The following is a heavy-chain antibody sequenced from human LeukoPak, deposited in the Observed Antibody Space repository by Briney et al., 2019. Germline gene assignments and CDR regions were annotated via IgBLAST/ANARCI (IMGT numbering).Heavy chain of an antibody. J-gene: IGHJ4*02. Sequence: PGGSLRLSCVASGFTYKDYTINWVRQAPGQRLEWVSAVGGGGREIYYSDSVKGRFTISRDNSKNTVYLQMSSLEAKDAAVYYCARDSYYYDSSGYQFDYWGQGTLVTVSS. CDR1: GFTYKDYT. CDR3: ARDSYYYDSSGYQFDY. CDR2: VGGGGREI. D-gene: IGHD3-22*01. V-gene: IGHV3-23*01.